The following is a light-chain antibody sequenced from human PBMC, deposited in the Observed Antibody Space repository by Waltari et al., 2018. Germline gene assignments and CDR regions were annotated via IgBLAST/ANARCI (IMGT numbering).Light chain of an antibody. J-gene: IGKJ1*01. CDR1: QSVSRY. V-gene: IGKV3-20*01. Sequence: EIVFPQSPGTLSLSPGARAPLSCRASQSVSRYLVWYQQNPGQAPRHLIYDASTRPTGSPDRFSGSGSGTDFSLTISRLEPEDFAVYYCQKYGSLPATFGQGTKVEIK. CDR2: DAS. CDR3: QKYGSLPAT.